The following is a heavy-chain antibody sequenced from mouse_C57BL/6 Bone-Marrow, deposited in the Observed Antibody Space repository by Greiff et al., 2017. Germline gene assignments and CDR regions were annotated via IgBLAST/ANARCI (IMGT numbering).Heavy chain of an antibody. D-gene: IGHD2-3*01. V-gene: IGHV1-69*01. Sequence: QVQLKQPGAELVMPGASVKLSCKASGYTFTSYWMHWVKQRPGQGLEWIGEIDPSDSYTNYNQKFKGKSTLTVDKSSSTAYMQCSSLTSEDSSVYYCAADGYYGFAYWGQGTLVTVSA. CDR2: IDPSDSYT. J-gene: IGHJ3*01. CDR3: AADGYYGFAY. CDR1: GYTFTSYW.